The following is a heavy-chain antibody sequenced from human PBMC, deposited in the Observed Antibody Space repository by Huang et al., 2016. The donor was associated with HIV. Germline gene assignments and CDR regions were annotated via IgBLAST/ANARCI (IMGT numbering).Heavy chain of an antibody. J-gene: IGHJ3*02. CDR1: GFSLTTSGVC. V-gene: IGHV2-5*02. D-gene: IGHD6-19*01. CDR2: IYWDDDE. CDR3: AHRRRGFFSSGWTWAFDI. Sequence: QITLKESGPTLVKPTQTLTLTCSFSGFSLTTSGVCVGWIRQPPGKALEWLALIYWDDDERYSPSLKSRLTMTKDTSKNQVVLTMTNMDPVDTATYYCAHRRRGFFSSGWTWAFDIWGQGRMVTVSS.